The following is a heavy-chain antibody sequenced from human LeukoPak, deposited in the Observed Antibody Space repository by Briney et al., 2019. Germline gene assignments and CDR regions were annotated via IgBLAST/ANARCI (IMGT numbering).Heavy chain of an antibody. CDR3: ARGTWSSSIDY. CDR1: GGSISSGDYY. V-gene: IGHV4-30-4*01. D-gene: IGHD6-6*01. Sequence: PSETLSLTCTVSGGSISSGDYYWSWIRQPPGKGLEWIGYIYYSGSTYYNPSLKSRLTISGDMSKNQFSLRLSSVTAADTAVYYCARGTWSSSIDYWGQGTLVTVSS. CDR2: IYYSGST. J-gene: IGHJ4*02.